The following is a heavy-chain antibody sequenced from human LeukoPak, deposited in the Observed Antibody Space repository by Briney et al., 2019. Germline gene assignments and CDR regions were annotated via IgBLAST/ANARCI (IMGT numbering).Heavy chain of an antibody. CDR1: GGSISSYY. Sequence: SQTLSLTCTVSGGSISSYYWSWIRQPPGKGLEWIGYIYYSGSTNYNSSLKSRVTISVDTPKNQFSLKLSSVTAADTAVYYCASGYSSSWYVFWGQGTLVTVSS. D-gene: IGHD6-13*01. CDR2: IYYSGST. V-gene: IGHV4-59*01. J-gene: IGHJ5*01. CDR3: ASGYSSSWYVF.